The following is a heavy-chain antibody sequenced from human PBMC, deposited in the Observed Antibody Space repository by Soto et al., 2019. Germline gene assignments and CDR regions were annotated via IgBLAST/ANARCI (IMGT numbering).Heavy chain of an antibody. J-gene: IGHJ5*02. CDR2: IYYSGST. V-gene: IGHV4-61*01. CDR3: ARVGRYQLPSNNWFDP. D-gene: IGHD2-2*01. Sequence: SLTCTVSGGSVSSGSYYWSWIRQPPGKGLEWIGYIYYSGSTNYNPSLKSRVTISVDTSKNQFSLKLSSVTAADTAVYYCARVGRYQLPSNNWFDPWGQGTLVTVSS. CDR1: GGSVSSGSYY.